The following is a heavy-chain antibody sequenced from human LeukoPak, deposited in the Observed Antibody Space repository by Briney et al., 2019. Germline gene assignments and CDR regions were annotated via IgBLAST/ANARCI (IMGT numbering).Heavy chain of an antibody. CDR1: GFTFSTNA. Sequence: GGSLRLSCLTSGFTFSTNAMSWVRQAPGKGLEWISGISGSGASTYYADSVTGRFTISRDNAKNSLYLQMNSLKAEDTAIYYCAREVGTPQAFDIWGQGTMVTVSS. CDR3: AREVGTPQAFDI. J-gene: IGHJ3*02. V-gene: IGHV3-23*01. CDR2: ISGSGAST. D-gene: IGHD1-26*01.